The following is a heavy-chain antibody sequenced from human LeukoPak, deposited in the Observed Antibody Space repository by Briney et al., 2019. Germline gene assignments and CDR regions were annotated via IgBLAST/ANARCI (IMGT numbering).Heavy chain of an antibody. J-gene: IGHJ3*02. Sequence: PGGSLRLSCTVSGFTSSSYWMSWVRQAPGKGLEWVSYISSSSSTIYYADSVKGRFTISRDNAKNSLYLQMNSLRAEDTAVYYCARVRQWLEFDAFDIWGQGTMVTVSS. D-gene: IGHD6-19*01. CDR3: ARVRQWLEFDAFDI. CDR1: GFTSSSYW. V-gene: IGHV3-48*04. CDR2: ISSSSSTI.